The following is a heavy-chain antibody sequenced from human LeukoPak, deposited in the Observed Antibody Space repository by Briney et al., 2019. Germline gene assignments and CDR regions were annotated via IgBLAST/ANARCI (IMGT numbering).Heavy chain of an antibody. CDR2: INHSGST. CDR1: GGSFSGYY. CDR3: ARARYYGSGSLSN. V-gene: IGHV4-34*01. J-gene: IGHJ4*02. Sequence: PSETLSLTCAVYGGSFSGYYWSWIRQPPGKGLEWIGEINHSGSTNYNPSLKSRVTISVDTSKNQFSLKLSSVTAADTAVYYCARARYYGSGSLSNWGQGTLVTVSS. D-gene: IGHD3-10*01.